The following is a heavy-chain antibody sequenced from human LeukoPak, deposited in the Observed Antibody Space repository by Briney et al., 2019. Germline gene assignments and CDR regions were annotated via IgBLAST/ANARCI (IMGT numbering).Heavy chain of an antibody. CDR3: AKADNLWFGDY. V-gene: IGHV3-66*01. CDR2: IYSGGST. CDR1: GFTVSSNY. Sequence: GGSLRLSCAASGFTVSSNYMSWVRQAPGKGLEWVSVIYSGGSTYYADSVKGRFTISRDNSKNTLYLQMNSLRAEDTAVYYCAKADNLWFGDYWGQGTLVTVSS. D-gene: IGHD3-10*01. J-gene: IGHJ4*02.